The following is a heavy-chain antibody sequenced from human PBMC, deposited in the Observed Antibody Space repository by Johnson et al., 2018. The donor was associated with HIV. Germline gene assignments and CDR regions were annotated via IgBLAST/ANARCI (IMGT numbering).Heavy chain of an antibody. CDR1: GFTFSSYG. CDR2: ISYDGSNK. CDR3: AKDQGWFGEFMNAFDI. V-gene: IGHV3-30*18. J-gene: IGHJ3*02. Sequence: VQLVESGGGVVQPGRSLRLSCAASGFTFSSYGMHWVRQAPGKGLEWVAVISYDGSNKYYADSVKGRFTISRDNSKNTLYLQMNSLRAEDTAVYYCAKDQGWFGEFMNAFDIWGQGTMVTVSS. D-gene: IGHD3-10*01.